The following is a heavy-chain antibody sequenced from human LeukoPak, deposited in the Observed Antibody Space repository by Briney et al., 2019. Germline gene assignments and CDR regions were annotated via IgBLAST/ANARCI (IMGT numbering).Heavy chain of an antibody. CDR3: ARRPGAFWSGYSEFDY. Sequence: ASVKVSCKASGYTFTSYDINWVRQATGQGLEWMGWMNPNSGGTNYAQKLQGRVTMTTDTSTSTAYMELRSLRSDDTAVYYCARRPGAFWSGYSEFDYWGQGTLVTVSS. J-gene: IGHJ4*02. D-gene: IGHD3-3*01. CDR2: MNPNSGGT. V-gene: IGHV1-18*01. CDR1: GYTFTSYD.